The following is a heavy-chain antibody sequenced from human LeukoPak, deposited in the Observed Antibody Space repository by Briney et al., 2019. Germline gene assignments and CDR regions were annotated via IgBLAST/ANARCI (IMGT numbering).Heavy chain of an antibody. CDR1: GYTFTNYY. Sequence: SVKVSCKASGYTFTNYYIHWVRQAPGQGLEWMGSIIPIYATPNYAQKLQGRLTITADESTTTAYMELTSLRSEDTAVYFCARGGPGYYSDNTGSRGYFKHWGQGTLVTVSS. CDR3: ARGGPGYYSDNTGSRGYFKH. CDR2: IIPIYATP. V-gene: IGHV1-69*13. D-gene: IGHD3-22*01. J-gene: IGHJ1*01.